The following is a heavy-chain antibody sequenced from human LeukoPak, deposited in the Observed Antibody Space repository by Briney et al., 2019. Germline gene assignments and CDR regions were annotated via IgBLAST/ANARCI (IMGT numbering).Heavy chain of an antibody. Sequence: ASVKVSCKASGYTFTSYYMHWVRQALGQGLEWMGIINPSGGSTSYAQKSQGRVTMTRDTSTSTVYMELSSLRSEDTAVYYCAREVAAAGLFDYWGQGTLVTVSS. V-gene: IGHV1-46*01. D-gene: IGHD6-13*01. CDR1: GYTFTSYY. J-gene: IGHJ4*02. CDR3: AREVAAAGLFDY. CDR2: INPSGGST.